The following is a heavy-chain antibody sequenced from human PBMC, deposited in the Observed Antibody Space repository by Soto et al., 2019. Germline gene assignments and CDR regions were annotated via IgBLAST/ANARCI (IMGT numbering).Heavy chain of an antibody. J-gene: IGHJ4*02. CDR1: GGSISSGDYY. D-gene: IGHD2-21*02. Sequence: QVQLQESGPGLVKPSQTLSLTCTVSGGSISSGDYYWSWIRQPPGKGLEWIGYIYYSGSTYYNPSLKSRVTISVDTSKNQFSLKLSSVTAADTAMYYCARELRGYCGGDCHDYWGQGTLVTVSS. V-gene: IGHV4-30-4*01. CDR3: ARELRGYCGGDCHDY. CDR2: IYYSGST.